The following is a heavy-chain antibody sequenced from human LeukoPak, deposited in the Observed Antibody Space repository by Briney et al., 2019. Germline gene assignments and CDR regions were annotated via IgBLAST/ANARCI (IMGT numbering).Heavy chain of an antibody. D-gene: IGHD6-19*01. Sequence: ASVKVSCKASGYTFTSYGISWVRQAPGQGLKCRGWMSAYNGNTNYAQKLQGRVTMTTDTSTSTAYMELRSLRSDDTAVYYCARDKAYSSGWYRFDYWGQGTLVTVSS. CDR2: MSAYNGNT. CDR3: ARDKAYSSGWYRFDY. J-gene: IGHJ4*02. V-gene: IGHV1-18*01. CDR1: GYTFTSYG.